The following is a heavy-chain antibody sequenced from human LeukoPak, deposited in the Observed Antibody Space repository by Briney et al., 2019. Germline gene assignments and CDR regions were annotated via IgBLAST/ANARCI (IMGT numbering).Heavy chain of an antibody. CDR3: ARGFAAAADFSGYYYYMDV. CDR2: INHSGST. J-gene: IGHJ6*03. CDR1: GGSFSGYY. D-gene: IGHD6-13*01. V-gene: IGHV4-34*01. Sequence: PSETLSLTCAVYGGSFSGYYWSWIRQPPGKGLEWIGEINHSGSTNYNPSLKSRVTISVDTSKNQFSLKLSSVTAADTAVYYCARGFAAAADFSGYYYYMDVWGKGTTVTVSS.